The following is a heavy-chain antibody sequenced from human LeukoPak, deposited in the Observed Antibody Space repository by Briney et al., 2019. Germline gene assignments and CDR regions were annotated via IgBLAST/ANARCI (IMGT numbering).Heavy chain of an antibody. CDR1: GGTFSSYA. J-gene: IGHJ5*02. CDR3: ARDRGVTIFGVAYWFDP. CDR2: INTNTGNP. D-gene: IGHD3-3*01. Sequence: ASVKVSCKASGGTFSSYAISWVRQAPGQGLEWMGWINTNTGNPTYAQGFTGRFVFSLDTSVSTAYLQISSLKAEDTAVYYCARDRGVTIFGVAYWFDPWGQGTLVTVSS. V-gene: IGHV7-4-1*02.